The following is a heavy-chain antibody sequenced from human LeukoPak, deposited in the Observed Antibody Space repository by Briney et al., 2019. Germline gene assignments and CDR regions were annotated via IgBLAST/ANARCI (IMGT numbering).Heavy chain of an antibody. CDR3: TRVLAFVVRGVIISPYFDY. J-gene: IGHJ4*02. CDR1: GFTFRTSW. Sequence: GGSLRLSCGASGFTFRTSWMNWVRQAPGKGLEWVASINPDGSEKYSVDSVKGRFTISRDNAKNSLYLQMNSLRAEDTAVYYCTRVLAFVVRGVIISPYFDYWGQGTLVTVSS. V-gene: IGHV3-7*01. CDR2: INPDGSEK. D-gene: IGHD3-10*01.